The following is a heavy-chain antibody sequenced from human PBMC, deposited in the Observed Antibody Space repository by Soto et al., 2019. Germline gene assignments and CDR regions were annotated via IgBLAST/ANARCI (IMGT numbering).Heavy chain of an antibody. D-gene: IGHD2-2*01. J-gene: IGHJ6*02. Sequence: PSETLSLTCTVSGGSINNYYWSWIRQPPGKGLEWIGYIYYSARTSYNPSLKSRVTISVDTSKNQFSLKLSSVTAADTAVYYCARLGGYCSTTTCYGYYAMDVWGQGTTVTVSS. CDR2: IYYSART. V-gene: IGHV4-59*08. CDR3: ARLGGYCSTTTCYGYYAMDV. CDR1: GGSINNYY.